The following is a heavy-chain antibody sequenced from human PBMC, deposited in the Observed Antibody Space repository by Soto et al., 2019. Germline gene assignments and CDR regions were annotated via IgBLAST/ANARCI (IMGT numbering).Heavy chain of an antibody. Sequence: PGGSLRLSCAASGFTFSDYYMSWIRQAPGKGLEWVSYISSSSSYIYYADSVKGRFTISRDNAKNSLYLQMNSLRAEDTAVYYCARAFDYSNYEAHAFDIWGQGTMVTVSS. J-gene: IGHJ3*02. D-gene: IGHD4-4*01. CDR1: GFTFSDYY. CDR2: ISSSSSYI. CDR3: ARAFDYSNYEAHAFDI. V-gene: IGHV3-11*06.